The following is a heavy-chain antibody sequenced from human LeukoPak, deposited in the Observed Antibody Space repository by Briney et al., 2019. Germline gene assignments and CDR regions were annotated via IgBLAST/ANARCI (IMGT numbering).Heavy chain of an antibody. V-gene: IGHV4-38-2*02. CDR2: IYHSGST. D-gene: IGHD3-3*01. CDR1: GYSISSGYY. Sequence: PSETLSLTCTVSGYSISSGYYWGRIRQPAGKGLEWIGSIYHSGSTYYNPSLKSRVTISVDTSKNQFSLKLSSVTAADTAVYYCARVPWSGYYNYFDYWGQGTLVTVSS. J-gene: IGHJ4*02. CDR3: ARVPWSGYYNYFDY.